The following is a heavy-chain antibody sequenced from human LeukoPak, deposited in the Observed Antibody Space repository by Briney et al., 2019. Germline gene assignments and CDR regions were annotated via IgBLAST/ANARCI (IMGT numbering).Heavy chain of an antibody. D-gene: IGHD4-17*01. Sequence: SETLSLTCTVSGGSISSYYLSWIRQPPRKGLERVGYISYIVSTNYNPSLKSRVTISIDTSKNQFSLKQSSVTAADTAVYYCARDLITVTKGFDIWGQGTMVSVSS. CDR3: ARDLITVTKGFDI. CDR2: ISYIVST. V-gene: IGHV4-59*01. J-gene: IGHJ3*02. CDR1: GGSISSYY.